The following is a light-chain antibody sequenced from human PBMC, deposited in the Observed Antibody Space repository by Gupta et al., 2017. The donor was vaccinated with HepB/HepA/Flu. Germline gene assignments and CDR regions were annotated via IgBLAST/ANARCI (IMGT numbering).Light chain of an antibody. CDR2: WGA. CDR3: MQALQIPIT. J-gene: IGKJ5*01. Sequence: DIVMTQSPLSLPVTAGDTASITCRSSQSRLHSNVYNYLDWYLQKPGQAPQLLIYWGANRACGVPDRVSGSGSGTDFTLKVSRVEAEDVGVYYCMQALQIPITFGQGTRLEIK. V-gene: IGKV2-28*01. CDR1: QSRLHSNVYNY.